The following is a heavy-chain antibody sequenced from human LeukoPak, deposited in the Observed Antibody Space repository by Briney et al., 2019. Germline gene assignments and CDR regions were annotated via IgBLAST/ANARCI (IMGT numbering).Heavy chain of an antibody. CDR2: INWNGGST. V-gene: IGHV3-20*01. CDR3: AKEYYYDSSGYYYLSP. CDR1: GFTFSSYA. D-gene: IGHD3-22*01. J-gene: IGHJ4*02. Sequence: GGSLRLSCAASGFTFSSYAMSWVRQAPGKGLEWVSGINWNGGSTGYADSVKGRFTISRDNAKNSLYLQMNSLRAEDTALYHCAKEYYYDSSGYYYLSPWGQGTLVTVSS.